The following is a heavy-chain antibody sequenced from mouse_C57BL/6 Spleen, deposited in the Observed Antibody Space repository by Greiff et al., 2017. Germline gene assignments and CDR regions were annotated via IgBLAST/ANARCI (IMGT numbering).Heavy chain of an antibody. V-gene: IGHV1-81*01. CDR2: IYPRSGNT. D-gene: IGHD1-1*01. Sequence: QVQLKQSGAELARPGASVKLSCKASGYTFTSSGISWVKQRTGQGLEWIGEIYPRSGNTYYNEKFKGKATLTADKSSSTAYMELRSLTSEDSAVYFCASSTEGFAYWGQGTLVTVSA. CDR1: GYTFTSSG. CDR3: ASSTEGFAY. J-gene: IGHJ3*01.